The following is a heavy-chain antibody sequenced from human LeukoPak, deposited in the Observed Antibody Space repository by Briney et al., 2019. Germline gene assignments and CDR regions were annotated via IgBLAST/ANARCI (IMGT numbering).Heavy chain of an antibody. V-gene: IGHV3-53*01. J-gene: IGHJ4*02. CDR3: ARGLGYCTSTTCLLPFDY. Sequence: GGSLRLSCAASGFTVSTYYMTWVRQAPGKGLECVSVIYSGGSTYYADSVKRRFTVSRDNSKNTLYLQMNSLRAEDTAMYYCARGLGYCTSTTCLLPFDYWGQGTLVTVSS. CDR2: IYSGGST. CDR1: GFTVSTYY. D-gene: IGHD2-2*01.